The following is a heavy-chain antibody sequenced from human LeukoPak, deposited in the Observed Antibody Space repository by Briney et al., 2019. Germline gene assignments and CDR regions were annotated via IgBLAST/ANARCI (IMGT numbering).Heavy chain of an antibody. D-gene: IGHD1-14*01. CDR1: GFTFSSYA. CDR3: AKGVGNRIYWYFDL. CDR2: ISGSGGST. V-gene: IGHV3-23*01. Sequence: PGGSLRLSCAASGFTFSSYAMSWVRQAPGKGLEWVSAISGSGGSTYYADSVKGRFTISRDNSKNPLYLQMNSLRAEDTAVYYCAKGVGNRIYWYFDLWGRGTLVTVSS. J-gene: IGHJ2*01.